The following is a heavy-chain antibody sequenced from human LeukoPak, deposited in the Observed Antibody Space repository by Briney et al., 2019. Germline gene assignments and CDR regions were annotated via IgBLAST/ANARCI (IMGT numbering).Heavy chain of an antibody. D-gene: IGHD3-22*01. CDR1: GGSFSGYY. CDR2: INHSGST. CDR3: ARGSGYRSSGYWGRYGMDV. V-gene: IGHV4-34*01. Sequence: SETLSLTCAVYGGSFSGYYWSWIRQPPGKGLEWIGEINHSGSTNYNPSLKSRVTISVDTSKNQFSLKLSSVTAADTAVYYCARGSGYRSSGYWGRYGMDVWGQGTTVTVSS. J-gene: IGHJ6*02.